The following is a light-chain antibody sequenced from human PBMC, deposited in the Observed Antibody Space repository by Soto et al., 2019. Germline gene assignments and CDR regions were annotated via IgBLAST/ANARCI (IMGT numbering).Light chain of an antibody. Sequence: EIVLTQSPATLSLSPGERATLSCRASQSVSSYLAWYQQKPGQAPRLLIYDASNRATGIPARFSGSGSGTDFTLTISSLEPEDFAVYYCQQRSNWPQLGFGGGTKVDIK. CDR2: DAS. CDR1: QSVSSY. J-gene: IGKJ4*01. CDR3: QQRSNWPQLG. V-gene: IGKV3-11*01.